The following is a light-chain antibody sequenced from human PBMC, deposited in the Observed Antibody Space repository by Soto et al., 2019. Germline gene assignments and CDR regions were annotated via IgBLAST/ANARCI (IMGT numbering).Light chain of an antibody. Sequence: DIQMTQSLPSLSASVGDTVTITCLASQSISNSLSWYQQKPGKAPKFLIYVASTLQRGVPSRFSGSGSGTDFTLTISSLQPEDVATYYCQQTFSPPYTFGQGTKLEIK. J-gene: IGKJ2*01. CDR3: QQTFSPPYT. CDR1: QSISNS. CDR2: VAS. V-gene: IGKV1-39*01.